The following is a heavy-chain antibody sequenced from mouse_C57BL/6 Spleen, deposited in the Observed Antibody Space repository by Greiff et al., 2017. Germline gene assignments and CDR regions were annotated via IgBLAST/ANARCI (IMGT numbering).Heavy chain of an antibody. CDR1: GYTFTSYG. CDR3: LTTVVATGCDY. D-gene: IGHD1-1*01. Sequence: QVQLKQSGAELARPGASVKLSCKASGYTFTSYGISWVKQRTGQGLEWIGEIYPRSGNTYYNEKFKGKATLTADKSSSTAYMELRSLTSEDSAVYFCLTTVVATGCDYGGQGTTLTVSS. CDR2: IYPRSGNT. V-gene: IGHV1-81*01. J-gene: IGHJ2*01.